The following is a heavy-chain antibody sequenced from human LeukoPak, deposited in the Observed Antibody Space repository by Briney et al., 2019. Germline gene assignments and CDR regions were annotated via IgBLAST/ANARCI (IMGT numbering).Heavy chain of an antibody. D-gene: IGHD5-24*01. CDR1: GFTFDDYG. Sequence: GGSLRLFCAASGFTFDDYGMSWVRQAPGKGLEWVSGINWNGGSTGYADSVKGRFTISRDNAKNSLYLQMNSLRAEDTALYYCARDSRWLQKDYWGQGTLVTVSS. CDR3: ARDSRWLQKDY. CDR2: INWNGGST. V-gene: IGHV3-20*04. J-gene: IGHJ4*02.